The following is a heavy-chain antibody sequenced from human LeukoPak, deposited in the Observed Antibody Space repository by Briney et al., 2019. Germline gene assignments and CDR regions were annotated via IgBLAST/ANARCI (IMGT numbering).Heavy chain of an antibody. V-gene: IGHV4-39*01. D-gene: IGHD3-22*01. Sequence: PSETLSLTCAVPGDYISSSSYYWGWIRQTPGTGLEWIGDIYHSGRTYYNPSLKSRVAISIDTSKNQSSLRLRSMTAADTAVFYCARRRYYDSTGYFEWGRGTLVTVSS. J-gene: IGHJ1*01. CDR2: IYHSGRT. CDR1: GDYISSSSYY. CDR3: ARRRYYDSTGYFE.